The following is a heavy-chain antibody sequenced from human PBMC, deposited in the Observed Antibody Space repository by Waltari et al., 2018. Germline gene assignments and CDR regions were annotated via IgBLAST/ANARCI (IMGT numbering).Heavy chain of an antibody. CDR1: GYSISRGYY. J-gene: IGHJ4*02. CDR3: ARGSRYSSGWYYFDY. Sequence: QVQLQESGPGLVKPSETLSLTCALSGYSISRGYYWGWIRQPPGKGLEWIGSIYHSGSTYYNPSLKSRVTISVDTSKNQFSLKLSSVTAADTAVYYCARGSRYSSGWYYFDYWGQGTLVTVSS. CDR2: IYHSGST. V-gene: IGHV4-38-2*01. D-gene: IGHD6-19*01.